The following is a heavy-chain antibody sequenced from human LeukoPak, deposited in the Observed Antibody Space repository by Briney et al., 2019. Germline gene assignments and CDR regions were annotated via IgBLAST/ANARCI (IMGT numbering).Heavy chain of an antibody. D-gene: IGHD3-10*01. CDR1: GFTFSSSA. Sequence: GGSLRLSCAASGFTFSSSAMSWVRQAPGKGLEWVSRISGSGSGGSTYYADSVKGRFTISRDNSKNTLYLQMNSLRAEDTAVYYCAKDSEAVLLWFGESNDAFDIWGQGTMVTVSS. J-gene: IGHJ3*02. CDR2: ISGSGSGGST. CDR3: AKDSEAVLLWFGESNDAFDI. V-gene: IGHV3-23*01.